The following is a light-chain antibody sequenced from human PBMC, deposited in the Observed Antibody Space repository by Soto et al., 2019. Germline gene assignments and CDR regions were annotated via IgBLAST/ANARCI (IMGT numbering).Light chain of an antibody. V-gene: IGKV3-15*01. CDR2: GAS. CDR3: QQYTNWPWT. J-gene: IGKJ1*01. Sequence: EIVMTQSPATLSVSLGERATLSCRASQSVSSRLAWYQQKPGQAPRLLIYGASTRATGIPARFSGSGSGTDFTLTISSLQSEDVALYYCQQYTNWPWTFGQGTKVEIK. CDR1: QSVSSR.